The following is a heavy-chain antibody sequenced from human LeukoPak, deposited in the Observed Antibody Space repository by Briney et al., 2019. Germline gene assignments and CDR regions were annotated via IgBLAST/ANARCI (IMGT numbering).Heavy chain of an antibody. Sequence: GGSLRLSCVASGFTIKYSYMSWVRQAPGEGLESVSVTYGGGGTYYADSVKGRFTISRDNSKNMLYLQMNSLRAEDTAVYYCARDGSGYYDSSGYYPDYWGQGTLVTVSS. D-gene: IGHD3-22*01. CDR2: TYGGGGT. CDR3: ARDGSGYYDSSGYYPDY. CDR1: GFTIKYSY. J-gene: IGHJ4*02. V-gene: IGHV3-53*01.